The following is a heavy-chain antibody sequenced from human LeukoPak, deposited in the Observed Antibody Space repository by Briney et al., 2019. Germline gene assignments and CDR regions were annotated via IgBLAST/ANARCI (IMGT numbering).Heavy chain of an antibody. Sequence: PGGSLRLSCAASGFTFSNAWMSWVRQAPGKGLEWIGSIYYSGSTYYNPSLKSRVTISVDTSKNQFSLKLSSVTAADTAVYYCARDTVTRSFDYWGQGTLVTVSS. D-gene: IGHD4-17*01. CDR1: GFTFSNAW. CDR3: ARDTVTRSFDY. V-gene: IGHV4-38-2*02. J-gene: IGHJ4*02. CDR2: IYYSGST.